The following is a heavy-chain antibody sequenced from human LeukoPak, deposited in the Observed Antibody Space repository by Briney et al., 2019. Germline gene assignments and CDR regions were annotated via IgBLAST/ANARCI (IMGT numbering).Heavy chain of an antibody. CDR1: GFPFSRYW. D-gene: IGHD1-26*01. V-gene: IGHV3-7*05. CDR3: ARGWELDP. Sequence: GGSLRLSCAASGFPFSRYWLSWVRQAPGKGLEWVANIKQDGSEKYYVDSVKGRFTISRDNAKNSLYLQMNSLRVEDTAVYYCARGWELDPRGQGTLVTVSS. J-gene: IGHJ5*02. CDR2: IKQDGSEK.